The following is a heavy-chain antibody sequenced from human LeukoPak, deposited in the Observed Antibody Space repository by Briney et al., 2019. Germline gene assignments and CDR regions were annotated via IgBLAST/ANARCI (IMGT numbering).Heavy chain of an antibody. CDR3: ARMSSSG. D-gene: IGHD2-15*01. J-gene: IGHJ4*02. CDR1: GGSISGSTYF. V-gene: IGHV4-39*01. Sequence: PSETLSLTCTVSGGSISGSTYFWDWIRQPRGKGLEWIGSIYYSGSTYQNPSLKSRVTISVDTSKNQFSLKLSSVTAADTAVYYCARMSSSGWGQGTLVTVSS. CDR2: IYYSGST.